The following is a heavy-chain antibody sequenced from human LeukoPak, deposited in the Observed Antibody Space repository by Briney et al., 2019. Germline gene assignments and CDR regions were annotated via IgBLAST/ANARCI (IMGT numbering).Heavy chain of an antibody. CDR3: ARKTEWIQLWSRQNWFDP. CDR1: GGSFSGYY. D-gene: IGHD5-18*01. CDR2: INHSGST. J-gene: IGHJ5*02. Sequence: SETLSLTCAVYGGSFSGYYWSWIRQPPGKGLEWIGEINHSGSTNYNPSLKSRVTISVDTSKNQFSLKLSSVTAADTAVYYSARKTEWIQLWSRQNWFDPWGQGTLVTVSS. V-gene: IGHV4-34*01.